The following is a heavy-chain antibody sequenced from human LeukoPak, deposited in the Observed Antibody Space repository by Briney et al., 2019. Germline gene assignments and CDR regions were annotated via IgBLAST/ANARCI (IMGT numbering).Heavy chain of an antibody. V-gene: IGHV4-38-2*02. D-gene: IGHD6-6*01. Sequence: SETLSLTCTVSGYSVSNGYYWGWIRQPPGKGLEWVGSISHRGSTYYNPSLRSRITISLGRSKQKFSLKLTSVTAADTAVYYCARDTGIAARPGDYWGQGTLVTVSS. CDR2: ISHRGST. CDR3: ARDTGIAARPGDY. CDR1: GYSVSNGYY. J-gene: IGHJ4*02.